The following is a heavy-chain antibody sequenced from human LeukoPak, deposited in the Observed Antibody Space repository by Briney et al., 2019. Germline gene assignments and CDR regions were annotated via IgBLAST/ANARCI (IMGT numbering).Heavy chain of an antibody. CDR3: ARETPHAEWLSGFDY. CDR1: GFTFSSYA. Sequence: PGGSLRLSCAASGFTFSSYAMSWVRQAPGKGLEWVSAISGSGGSTYYADSVKGRFTISRDNAKNSLYLQMNSLRAEDTAVYYCARETPHAEWLSGFDYWGHGTLVTVSS. V-gene: IGHV3-23*01. CDR2: ISGSGGST. D-gene: IGHD3-3*01. J-gene: IGHJ4*01.